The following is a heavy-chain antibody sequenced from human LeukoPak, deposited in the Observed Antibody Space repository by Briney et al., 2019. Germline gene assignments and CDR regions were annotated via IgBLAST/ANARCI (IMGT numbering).Heavy chain of an antibody. CDR2: TYYRSKWHN. Sequence: SQTLSLTCAISGDSLSSKSAAWNRIRQSPSRGLEWLGRTYYRSKWHNDYTLSVKSRITINPDTSKNQFSLHLNSVTPEDMAVYYCARSAGHFDYWGQGTLVTVSS. CDR3: ARSAGHFDY. J-gene: IGHJ4*02. CDR1: GDSLSSKSAA. V-gene: IGHV6-1*01.